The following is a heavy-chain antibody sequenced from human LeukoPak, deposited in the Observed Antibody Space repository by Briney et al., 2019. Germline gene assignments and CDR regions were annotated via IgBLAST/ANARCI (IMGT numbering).Heavy chain of an antibody. Sequence: GGSLRLSCAASGFTFSNYWMSWVRQAPGKGLEWVANIKQDGSEKYYVDSVKGRFTISRDNAKNSLFLQMNSLRAEDTAVYYCARVDSSSLTQDYWGQGTLVTVSS. CDR2: IKQDGSEK. V-gene: IGHV3-7*01. D-gene: IGHD6-13*01. CDR3: ARVDSSSLTQDY. J-gene: IGHJ4*02. CDR1: GFTFSNYW.